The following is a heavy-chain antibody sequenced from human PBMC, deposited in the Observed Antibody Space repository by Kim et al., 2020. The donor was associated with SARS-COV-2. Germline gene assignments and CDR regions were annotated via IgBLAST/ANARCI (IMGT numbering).Heavy chain of an antibody. Sequence: YADSVKGRFTISSDNAKTTLYLQLNSLRAEDTAVYYCAIVASKLRFLNFEYWGQGTLVTVSP. D-gene: IGHD3-3*01. V-gene: IGHV3-23*01. CDR3: AIVASKLRFLNFEY. J-gene: IGHJ4*02.